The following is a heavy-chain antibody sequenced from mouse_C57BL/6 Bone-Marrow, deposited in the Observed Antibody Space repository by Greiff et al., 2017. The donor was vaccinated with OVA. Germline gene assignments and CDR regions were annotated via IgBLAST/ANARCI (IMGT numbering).Heavy chain of an antibody. V-gene: IGHV1-55*01. CDR1: GYTFTSYW. CDR3: ARFPLYYYGSSPFDY. J-gene: IGHJ2*01. CDR2: IYPGSGST. D-gene: IGHD1-1*01. Sequence: QVQLKQPGAELVKPGASVKMSCKASGYTFTSYWITWVKQRPGQGLEWIGDIYPGSGSTNYNEKFKSKATLTVDTSSSTAYTQLSSLTSEDSAVYYCARFPLYYYGSSPFDYWGQGTTLTVSS.